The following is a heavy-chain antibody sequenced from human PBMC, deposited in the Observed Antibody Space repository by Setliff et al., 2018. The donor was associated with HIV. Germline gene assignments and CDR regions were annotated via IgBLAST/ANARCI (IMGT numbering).Heavy chain of an antibody. Sequence: ASVKVSCKASGYTFTAYYMHWVRQAPGQGLEWMGRISPNSGGTLYAQEFQGRATMTRDTAINTVYMDLSRLRSGDTALYYCARGPDGDYQYFQHWGQGTLVTVSS. V-gene: IGHV1-2*06. D-gene: IGHD4-17*01. CDR1: GYTFTAYY. CDR3: ARGPDGDYQYFQH. J-gene: IGHJ1*01. CDR2: ISPNSGGT.